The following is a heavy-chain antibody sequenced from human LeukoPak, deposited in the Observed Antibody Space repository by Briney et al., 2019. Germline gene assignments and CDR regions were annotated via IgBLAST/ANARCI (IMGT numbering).Heavy chain of an antibody. J-gene: IGHJ4*02. Sequence: PGGSLRLSCAASGFTFSSFGLHWVRQAPGKGLEWVALIRSDGSSKNYADSVKGRLTISRDTSKNTVHLQMNNLRAEDTAVYYCAKWSGDYPSYYLDYWGQGTLVTVSS. V-gene: IGHV3-30*02. CDR1: GFTFSSFG. CDR2: IRSDGSSK. CDR3: AKWSGDYPSYYLDY. D-gene: IGHD4-17*01.